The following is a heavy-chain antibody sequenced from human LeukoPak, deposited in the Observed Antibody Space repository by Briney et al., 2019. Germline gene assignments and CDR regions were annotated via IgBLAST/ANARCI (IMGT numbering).Heavy chain of an antibody. Sequence: GRSLRLSCVASGFTFSNYGMHWVRQAPGKGLEWVAVIWYDGSNRYSADSVKGRFTISRDNSKNTVYLQMNSLRAEDTAMYYCARDTGWSVVLGAFDIWGQGTMVTVSS. D-gene: IGHD2-15*01. CDR2: IWYDGSNR. J-gene: IGHJ3*02. CDR1: GFTFSNYG. V-gene: IGHV3-33*01. CDR3: ARDTGWSVVLGAFDI.